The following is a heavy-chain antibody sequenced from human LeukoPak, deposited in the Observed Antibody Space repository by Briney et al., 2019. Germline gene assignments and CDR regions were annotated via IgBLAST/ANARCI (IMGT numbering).Heavy chain of an antibody. Sequence: GGSLRLSCAASGFAFSSYGMHWVRQAPGKGLEWVAVISYDGSNKYYADSVKGRFTISRDNSKNTLCLQMNSLRAEDTAVYYCAKDSAKRMVRGVIDYYFDYWGQGTLVTVSS. J-gene: IGHJ4*02. CDR3: AKDSAKRMVRGVIDYYFDY. CDR1: GFAFSSYG. V-gene: IGHV3-30*18. D-gene: IGHD3-10*01. CDR2: ISYDGSNK.